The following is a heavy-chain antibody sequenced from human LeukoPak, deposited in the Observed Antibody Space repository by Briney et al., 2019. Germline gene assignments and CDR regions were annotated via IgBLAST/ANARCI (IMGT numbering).Heavy chain of an antibody. CDR3: ARDGGDYGDYVDAFDI. D-gene: IGHD4-17*01. V-gene: IGHV1-2*02. Sequence: GASVKVSCKASGYTFTGYYMHWVRQAPGQGLEWMGWINPNSGGTNYAQKFQGRVTMTRDTSISTAYMELSRLRSDDTAVYYCARDGGDYGDYVDAFDIWGQGTMVTVSS. J-gene: IGHJ3*02. CDR1: GYTFTGYY. CDR2: INPNSGGT.